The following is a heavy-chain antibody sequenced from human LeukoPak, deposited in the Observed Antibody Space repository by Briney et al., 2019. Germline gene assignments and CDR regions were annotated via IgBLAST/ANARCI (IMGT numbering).Heavy chain of an antibody. CDR3: AVGGQLLFNWFDP. J-gene: IGHJ5*02. V-gene: IGHV1-69*02. CDR2: IIPILGIA. CDR1: GGTFSSYT. D-gene: IGHD2-2*01. Sequence: ASVKVSCKXSGGTFSSYTISWVRQAPGQGLEWMGRIIPILGIANYAQKFQGRVTITADKSTITAYMELSSLRSEDTAVYYCAVGGQLLFNWFDPWGQGTLVTVSS.